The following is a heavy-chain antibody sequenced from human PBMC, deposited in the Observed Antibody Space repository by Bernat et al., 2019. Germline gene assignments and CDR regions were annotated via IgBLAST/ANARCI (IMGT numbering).Heavy chain of an antibody. Sequence: QVQLVQSGAEVKKPGASVKVSCKASGYTFTSYAMHWVRQAPGQRLEWMGWINAGNGNTKYSQKFQGRVTIIRDTSASTAYMELSSLRSEDTAVYYCARDEVDYGDRFYYYGMDVWGQGTTVTVSS. CDR1: GYTFTSYA. CDR2: INAGNGNT. CDR3: ARDEVDYGDRFYYYGMDV. V-gene: IGHV1-3*01. D-gene: IGHD4-17*01. J-gene: IGHJ6*02.